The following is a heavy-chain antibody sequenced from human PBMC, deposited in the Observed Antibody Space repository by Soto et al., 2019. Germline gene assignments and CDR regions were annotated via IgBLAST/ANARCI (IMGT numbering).Heavy chain of an antibody. J-gene: IGHJ4*02. D-gene: IGHD6-13*01. CDR2: ISGSGGST. V-gene: IGHV3-23*01. CDR1: GFTFSSYA. Sequence: EVQLLESGGGLVQPGGSLRLSCAASGFTFSSYAMSWVRQAPGKGLEWVSAISGSGGSTYYADSVKGRFTISRDNSKNTLYLQMNSLRAEDTAVYYCAKGPKHLIAAARLISYWGQGTLVTVSS. CDR3: AKGPKHLIAAARLISY.